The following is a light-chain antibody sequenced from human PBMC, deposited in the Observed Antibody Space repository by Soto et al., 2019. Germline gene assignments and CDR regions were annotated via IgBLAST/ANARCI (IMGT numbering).Light chain of an antibody. CDR3: QQSYNSPPT. CDR2: ATD. Sequence: IQITHSPSLVCVSVRNRVSITCRRSQLITNYLNWYQQQSGKAPKLLIYATDTLQSGVPSRFSGSGFGTDFTLTISSLQPGDFATYFCQQSYNSPPTFGPGTKVDIK. CDR1: QLITNY. J-gene: IGKJ1*01. V-gene: IGKV1-39*01.